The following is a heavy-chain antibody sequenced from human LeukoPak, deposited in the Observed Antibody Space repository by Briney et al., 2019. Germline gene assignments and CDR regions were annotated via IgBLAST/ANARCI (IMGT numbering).Heavy chain of an antibody. CDR3: ARVRGARNWFDP. CDR1: GYTFTGYY. V-gene: IGHV1-2*02. CDR2: INPNSGGT. Sequence: ALVKVSCKASGYTFTGYYMHWVRQAPGQGLEWMGWINPNSGGTNYAQKFQGRVTMTRDTSISTAYMELSRLRSDDTAVYYCARVRGARNWFDPWGQGTLVTVSS. J-gene: IGHJ5*02. D-gene: IGHD3-10*01.